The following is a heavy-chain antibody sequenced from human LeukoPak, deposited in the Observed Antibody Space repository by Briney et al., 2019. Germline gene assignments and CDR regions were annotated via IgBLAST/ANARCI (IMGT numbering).Heavy chain of an antibody. Sequence: GASVKVSCKASGYTFTSYGISWVRQAPGQGLEWMGWINPNSGGTNYAQKFQGRVTMTRDTSISTAYMELSRLRSDDTAVYYCARAEAVAGQDWGQGTLVTVSS. CDR1: GYTFTSYG. V-gene: IGHV1-2*02. J-gene: IGHJ4*02. CDR3: ARAEAVAGQD. D-gene: IGHD6-19*01. CDR2: INPNSGGT.